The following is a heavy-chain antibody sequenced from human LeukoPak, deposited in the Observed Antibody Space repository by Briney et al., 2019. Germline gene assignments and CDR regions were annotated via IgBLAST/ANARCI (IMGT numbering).Heavy chain of an antibody. CDR2: INPNSGGT. CDR1: GYTFTGYY. CDR3: AREGRIVVVPAAINYYYYGMDV. V-gene: IGHV1-2*02. Sequence: ASVKVSCKASGYTFTGYYMNWVRQAPGQGLEWMGWINPNSGGTNYAQKFQGRVTMTRDTSISTAYMELSRLRSDDTAVYYCAREGRIVVVPAAINYYYYGMDVWGQGTTVTVSS. D-gene: IGHD2-2*01. J-gene: IGHJ6*02.